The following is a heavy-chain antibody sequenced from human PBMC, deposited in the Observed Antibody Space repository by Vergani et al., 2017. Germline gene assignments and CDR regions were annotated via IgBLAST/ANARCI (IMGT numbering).Heavy chain of an antibody. CDR3: VRLPRGPWNFDL. CDR1: GFGFSSYA. J-gene: IGHJ2*01. Sequence: DVQLLESGGGLVQPGGSLRLSCAASGFGFSSYAMNWVRQAPGKGLEWVSATSGSGANKYYAGSVRGRFTIPRDNSNNTLLLQMNSRRAEDTAIYYCVRLPRGPWNFDLWGRGTLITVSS. CDR2: TSGSGANK. V-gene: IGHV3-23*01.